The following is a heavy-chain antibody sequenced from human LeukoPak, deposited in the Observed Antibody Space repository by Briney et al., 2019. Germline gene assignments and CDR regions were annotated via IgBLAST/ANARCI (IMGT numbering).Heavy chain of an antibody. Sequence: GGSLRLSCAASGFTFSSSAMSWVRQAPGKGLEWVSGISGSGDSTYYTDSVKGRFTISRDNSKNTLYLQMNSLRAEDTAVYYCAGARDYYYYMDVWGKGTTVTVSS. CDR2: ISGSGDST. CDR1: GFTFSSSA. CDR3: AGARDYYYYMDV. D-gene: IGHD1-26*01. J-gene: IGHJ6*03. V-gene: IGHV3-23*01.